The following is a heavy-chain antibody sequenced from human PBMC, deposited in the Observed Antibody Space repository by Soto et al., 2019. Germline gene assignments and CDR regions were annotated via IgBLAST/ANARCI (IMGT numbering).Heavy chain of an antibody. Sequence: QVQLVESGGGVVQPGRSLRLSCAASGFTFSSYAMHWVRQAPGKGLEWVAVISYDGSNKYYADSVKGRFTISRDNSKNTLYLQMNSLRAEDTAVYYCARAGGCSGGSCYVTDYYFDYWGQGTLVTVSS. CDR1: GFTFSSYA. J-gene: IGHJ4*02. D-gene: IGHD2-15*01. V-gene: IGHV3-30-3*01. CDR3: ARAGGCSGGSCYVTDYYFDY. CDR2: ISYDGSNK.